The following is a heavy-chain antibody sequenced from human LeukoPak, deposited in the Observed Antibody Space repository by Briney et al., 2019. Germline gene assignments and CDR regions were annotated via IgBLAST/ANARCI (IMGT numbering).Heavy chain of an antibody. D-gene: IGHD6-13*01. CDR3: ARGLGIAAAGGIDY. CDR2: INHSGST. Sequence: SETLSLTCAVYGGSFSGYYWSWICQPPGKGLEWIGEINHSGSTNYNPSLKSRVTISVDTSKNQFSLKLSSVTAADTAVYYCARGLGIAAAGGIDYWGQGTLVTVSS. CDR1: GGSFSGYY. J-gene: IGHJ4*02. V-gene: IGHV4-34*01.